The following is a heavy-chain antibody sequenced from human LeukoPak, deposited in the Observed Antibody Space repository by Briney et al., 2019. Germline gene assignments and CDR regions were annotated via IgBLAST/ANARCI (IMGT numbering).Heavy chain of an antibody. CDR3: ASRLSYSSGYAY. Sequence: SETLSLTCTVSGGSISSYYRSWIRQPAGKGLEWIGRIYTSGSTNYNPSLKSRVTMSVDTSKNQFSLKLSSVTAADTAVYYCASRLSYSSGYAYWGQGTLVTVSS. CDR2: IYTSGST. V-gene: IGHV4-4*07. D-gene: IGHD6-19*01. CDR1: GGSISSYY. J-gene: IGHJ4*02.